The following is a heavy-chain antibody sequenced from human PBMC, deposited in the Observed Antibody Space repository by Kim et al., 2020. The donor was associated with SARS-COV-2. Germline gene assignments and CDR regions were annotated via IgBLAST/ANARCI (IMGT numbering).Heavy chain of an antibody. V-gene: IGHV3-23*01. CDR2: ISSIGGST. J-gene: IGHJ2*01. CDR3: AKFGSDWNYWYFDL. CDR1: RFSIISYS. Sequence: GGSLRLSCAASRFSIISYSMSWVRQAPGAWLEWVSAISSIGGSTYTADSVKGRFTISRNSFNNTLYLRMNSLRVEATGIYYCAKFGSDWNYWYFDLWGRGTPVTVSS. D-gene: IGHD6-19*01.